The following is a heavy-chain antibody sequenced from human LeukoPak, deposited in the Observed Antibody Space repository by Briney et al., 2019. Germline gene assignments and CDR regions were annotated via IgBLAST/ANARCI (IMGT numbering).Heavy chain of an antibody. CDR1: GGSFSGYY. V-gene: IGHV4-34*01. D-gene: IGHD6-13*01. Sequence: SETLSLTCAVYGGSFSGYYWSWIRQPPGKGLEWIGEINHSGSTNYNPSLKSRVTTSVDTSKNQFSLKLSSVTAADTAVYYCARAPGGIAAAAYPFQHWGQGTLVTVSS. J-gene: IGHJ1*01. CDR3: ARAPGGIAAAAYPFQH. CDR2: INHSGST.